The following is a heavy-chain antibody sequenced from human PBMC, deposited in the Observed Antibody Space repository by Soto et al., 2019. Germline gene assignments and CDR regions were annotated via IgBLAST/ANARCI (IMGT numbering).Heavy chain of an antibody. CDR1: GGSISSSNC. CDR3: ASRNGEQLVGDY. J-gene: IGHJ4*02. CDR2: IYHSVST. V-gene: IGHV4-4*02. D-gene: IGHD6-6*01. Sequence: SETLSLTGAVSGGSISSSNCWSWVRQPPGKGLEWIGEIYHSVSTNYNPSLKSRVTISVDKSKNQFSLKLSSVTAADTAVYYCASRNGEQLVGDYWGQGTLVTVFS.